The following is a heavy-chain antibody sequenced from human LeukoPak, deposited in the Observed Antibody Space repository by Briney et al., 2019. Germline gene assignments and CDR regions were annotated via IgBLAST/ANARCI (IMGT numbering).Heavy chain of an antibody. Sequence: SETLSLTCTVSGGSISSYYCSWIRQPPGKGLEWIGYISYSGRTNHNPSLKSRVTVSVDTSKNQFSLKLSSVTAADTAVYYCARLGSNNWFDPWGQGTLVTVSS. J-gene: IGHJ5*02. CDR1: GGSISSYY. CDR3: ARLGSNNWFDP. V-gene: IGHV4-59*01. CDR2: ISYSGRT.